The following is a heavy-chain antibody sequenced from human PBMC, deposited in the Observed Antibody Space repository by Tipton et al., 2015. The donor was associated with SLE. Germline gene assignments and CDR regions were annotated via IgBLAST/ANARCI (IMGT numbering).Heavy chain of an antibody. V-gene: IGHV3-9*01. CDR2: ISWSGGSI. CDR1: GVTFADYA. J-gene: IGHJ3*02. Sequence: SLRLSCAASGVTFADYAMPWVRQAPGKGLEWVSGISWSGGSIGYAASVKGRFTISRDNAKNSLYLQMNSLRAEDTALYYCAKDRVVAGLDAFEIWGQGTMGTVSA. D-gene: IGHD2-15*01. CDR3: AKDRVVAGLDAFEI.